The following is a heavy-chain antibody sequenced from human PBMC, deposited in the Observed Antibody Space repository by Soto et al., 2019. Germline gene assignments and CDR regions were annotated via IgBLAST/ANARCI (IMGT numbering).Heavy chain of an antibody. D-gene: IGHD7-27*01. V-gene: IGHV1-69*13. Sequence: GASVKVSCKASGGTFSSYAISWVRQAPGQGLEWMGGIIPIFGTANYAQKFQGRVTITADESTSTAYMELSSLRSEDTAVYYCARDAGDYYYCGMDVWGQGTTVTVSS. CDR3: ARDAGDYYYCGMDV. CDR1: GGTFSSYA. J-gene: IGHJ6*02. CDR2: IIPIFGTA.